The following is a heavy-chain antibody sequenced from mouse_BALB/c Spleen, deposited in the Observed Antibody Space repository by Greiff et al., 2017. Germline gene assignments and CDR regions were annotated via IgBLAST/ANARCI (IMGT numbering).Heavy chain of an antibody. V-gene: IGHV2-2*02. CDR2: IWSGGST. CDR3: ARNTYYGYD. Sequence: VKLQESGPGLVQPSQSLSITCTVSGFSLTDYGVHWVRQSPGKGLEWLVVIWSGGSTDYNAAFISRLSISKDNSKSQVFFKMNSLQANDTAIYYCARNTYYGYDWGQGTLVTVSA. D-gene: IGHD2-9*01. CDR1: GFSLTDYG. J-gene: IGHJ3*01.